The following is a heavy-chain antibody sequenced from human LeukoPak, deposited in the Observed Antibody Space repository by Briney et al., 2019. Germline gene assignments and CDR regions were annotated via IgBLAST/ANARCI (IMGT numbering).Heavy chain of an antibody. J-gene: IGHJ4*02. CDR1: GYTFTGYY. Sequence: ASVKVSCKASGYTFTGYYMHWVRQAPGQGLEWMGWISAYNGNTNYAQKLQGRVTMTTDTSTSTAYMGLRSLRSDDTAVYYCARRRITMVRGVISVYYFDYWGQGTLVTVSS. CDR2: ISAYNGNT. CDR3: ARRRITMVRGVISVYYFDY. D-gene: IGHD3-10*01. V-gene: IGHV1-18*04.